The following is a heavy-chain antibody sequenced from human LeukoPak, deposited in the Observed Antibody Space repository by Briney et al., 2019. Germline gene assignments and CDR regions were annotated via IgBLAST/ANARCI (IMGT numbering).Heavy chain of an antibody. J-gene: IGHJ4*02. Sequence: SGTLSLTCAVSGGSISSSNWWSWVRQPPGKGLEWIGEIYHSGSTNYNPSLKSRVTISVDTSKNQFSLKLSSVTAADTAVYYCARGKGEDIVVVPAAMDPPRHPNQPFDYWGQGTLVTVSS. CDR1: GGSISSSNW. CDR2: IYHSGST. CDR3: ARGKGEDIVVVPAAMDPPRHPNQPFDY. V-gene: IGHV4-4*02. D-gene: IGHD2-2*01.